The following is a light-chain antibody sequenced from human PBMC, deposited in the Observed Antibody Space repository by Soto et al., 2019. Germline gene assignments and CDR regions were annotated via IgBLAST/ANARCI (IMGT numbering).Light chain of an antibody. CDR3: QQYGSSRWT. J-gene: IGKJ1*01. Sequence: PGEXATLSCRASQSVSSSYLAWYQQKPGQAPRLLIYGASSRATGIPDRFSGSGSGTDFTLTISRLEPEDFAVYYCQQYGSSRWTFGQGTKV. CDR1: QSVSSSY. CDR2: GAS. V-gene: IGKV3-20*01.